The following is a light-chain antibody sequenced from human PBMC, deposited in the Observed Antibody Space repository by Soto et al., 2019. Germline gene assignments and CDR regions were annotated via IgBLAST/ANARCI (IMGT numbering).Light chain of an antibody. CDR2: EVN. V-gene: IGLV2-14*01. CDR1: SSDVGGYNY. CDR3: SSYTGSSTWV. J-gene: IGLJ3*02. Sequence: QSALTQPASVSGSPGQSITISCTGTSSDVGGYNYVSWYQQHPGAAPKLMIYEVNNRPSGVSDRFSGSKSGNTASLTISGLQAEDETDYYCSSYTGSSTWVFGGGTKLTVL.